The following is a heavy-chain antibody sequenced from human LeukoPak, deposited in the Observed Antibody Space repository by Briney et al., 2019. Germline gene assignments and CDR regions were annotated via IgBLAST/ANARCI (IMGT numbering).Heavy chain of an antibody. CDR3: AKLVDSSGYYSYDAFDI. CDR2: ISCDGSNK. J-gene: IGHJ3*02. Sequence: GRSLRLSCAASGFTFSSYGMHWVRQAPGKGLEWVAVISCDGSNKYYADSVKGRFTISRDNSKNTLYLQMNSLRAEDTAVYYCAKLVDSSGYYSYDAFDIWGQGTMVTVSS. D-gene: IGHD3-22*01. V-gene: IGHV3-30*18. CDR1: GFTFSSYG.